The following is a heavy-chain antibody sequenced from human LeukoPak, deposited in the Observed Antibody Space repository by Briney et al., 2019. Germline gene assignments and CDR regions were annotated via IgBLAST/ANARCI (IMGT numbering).Heavy chain of an antibody. CDR1: GGTFSSYA. V-gene: IGHV1-69*04. CDR2: IIPILGIA. Sequence: SVKVSCKASGGTFSSYAISWVRQAPGQGLEWMGRIIPILGIANYAQKFQGRVTITADKSTSTAYMELSSLRSEDTAVYYCAREGVHDAFDIWGQGTMVTVSS. D-gene: IGHD2-8*01. J-gene: IGHJ3*02. CDR3: AREGVHDAFDI.